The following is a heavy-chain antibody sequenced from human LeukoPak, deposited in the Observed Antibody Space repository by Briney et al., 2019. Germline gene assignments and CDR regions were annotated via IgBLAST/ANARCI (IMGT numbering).Heavy chain of an antibody. CDR3: ARLDTALVSYYYYYFMDV. J-gene: IGHJ6*03. V-gene: IGHV3-53*01. CDR2: IYSGGST. CDR1: GASFSGYY. Sequence: PSETLSLTCAVYGASFSGYYWSWIRQSPGKGLEWVSLIYSGGSTYYADSVKGRFTISRDNSKNTLYLQMNSLRAEDTAVYYCARLDTALVSYYYYYFMDVWGKGTTVTVSS. D-gene: IGHD5-18*01.